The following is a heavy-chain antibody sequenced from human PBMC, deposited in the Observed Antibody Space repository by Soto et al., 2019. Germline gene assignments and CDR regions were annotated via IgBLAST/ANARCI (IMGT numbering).Heavy chain of an antibody. Sequence: EVQLVESGGGLVQPGGSLRLSCAASGFTFTDYYMDWVRQAPGKGLGWVGRIKNKAQRYTTEYAASGKGRFTISRDDSINSLYLQMHSLNTEDTAVYYCTRDRHGQGSFDYWGQGTLVTVSS. V-gene: IGHV3-72*01. J-gene: IGHJ4*02. CDR1: GFTFTDYY. CDR3: TRDRHGQGSFDY. CDR2: IKNKAQRYTT. D-gene: IGHD3-10*01.